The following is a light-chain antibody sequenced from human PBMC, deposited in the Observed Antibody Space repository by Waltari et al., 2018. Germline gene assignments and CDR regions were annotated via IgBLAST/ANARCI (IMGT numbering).Light chain of an antibody. CDR1: QTVRTTY. Sequence: EIVLPQSPGPLSLSPGERATLSCRVSQTVRTTYLARYQQKPGQAPTLLIYGSSSRATGIPDRFSGSGSGTDCSLTISSLEPEDFAVYYCQQYDISPLTFGGGTKVEIK. CDR2: GSS. J-gene: IGKJ4*01. CDR3: QQYDISPLT. V-gene: IGKV3-20*01.